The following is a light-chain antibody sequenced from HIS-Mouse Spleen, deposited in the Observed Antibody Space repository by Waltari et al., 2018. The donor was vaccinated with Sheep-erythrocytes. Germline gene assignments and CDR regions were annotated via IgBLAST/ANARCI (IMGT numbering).Light chain of an antibody. Sequence: AIQMTQSPSSLSASVGDRVTITCRASQGIRNDLGWYQQKPGKAPKLLIYAESSLQSGVPSMFSGSGSGTDFTLTISSLQPEDFATYYCLQDYNYPYTFGQGTKLEIK. V-gene: IGKV1-6*01. CDR1: QGIRND. CDR3: LQDYNYPYT. J-gene: IGKJ2*01. CDR2: AES.